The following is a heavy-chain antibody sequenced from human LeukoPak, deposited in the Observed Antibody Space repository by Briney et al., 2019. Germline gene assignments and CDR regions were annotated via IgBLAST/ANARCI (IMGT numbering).Heavy chain of an antibody. CDR1: GVSISSYY. Sequence: PSETLSLTCTVSGVSISSYYWSWIRQPAGKGLEWIGRIYTSGSTNYNPSLKSRVTMSVDTSKNQFSLKLSSVTAADTAVYYCAREGYDYGDPYYFDYWGQGTLVTVSS. D-gene: IGHD4-17*01. CDR3: AREGYDYGDPYYFDY. V-gene: IGHV4-4*07. J-gene: IGHJ4*02. CDR2: IYTSGST.